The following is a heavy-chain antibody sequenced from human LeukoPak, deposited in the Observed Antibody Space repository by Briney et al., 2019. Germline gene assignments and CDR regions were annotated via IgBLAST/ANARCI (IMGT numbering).Heavy chain of an antibody. V-gene: IGHV4-59*08. CDR1: GGSFSGYY. D-gene: IGHD5-18*01. CDR3: ARHEGYSYAFAY. Sequence: SETLSLTCAVYGGSFSGYYWSWIRQPPGKGLEWIGYIYYSGSTNYNASLKSRLTISADTSKNQFSLKLSSVTAADTAVYFCARHEGYSYAFAYWGQGTLVTVSS. J-gene: IGHJ4*02. CDR2: IYYSGST.